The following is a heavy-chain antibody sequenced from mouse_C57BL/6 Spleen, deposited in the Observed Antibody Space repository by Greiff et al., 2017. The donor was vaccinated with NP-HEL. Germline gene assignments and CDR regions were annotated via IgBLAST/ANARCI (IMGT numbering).Heavy chain of an antibody. CDR3: ARSTMITTYYFDY. D-gene: IGHD2-4*01. CDR1: GFTFSSYA. V-gene: IGHV5-4*03. J-gene: IGHJ2*01. CDR2: ISDGGSYT. Sequence: DVMLVESGGGLVKPGGSLKLSCAASGFTFSSYAMSWVRQTPEKRLEWVATISDGGSYTYYPDNVKGRFTISRDNAKNNLYLQMSHLKSEDTAMYYCARSTMITTYYFDYWGQGTTLTVSS.